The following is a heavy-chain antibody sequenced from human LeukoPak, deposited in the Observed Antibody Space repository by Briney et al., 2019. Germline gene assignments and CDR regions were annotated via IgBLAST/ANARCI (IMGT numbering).Heavy chain of an antibody. V-gene: IGHV3-9*01. CDR1: GFTFDDYA. D-gene: IGHD3-22*01. J-gene: IGHJ4*02. CDR3: AKGAYYDSSGYSDY. Sequence: GRSLRLSCAAYGFTFDDYAMHLVRQAPGKGLEWVSSISWNSGSIGYADSVKGRFTISRDNAKNSLYLQMNSLRAEDTALYYCAKGAYYDSSGYSDYWGQGTLVTVSS. CDR2: ISWNSGSI.